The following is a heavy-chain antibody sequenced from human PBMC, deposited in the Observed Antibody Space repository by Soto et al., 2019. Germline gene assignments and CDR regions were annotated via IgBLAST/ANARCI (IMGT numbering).Heavy chain of an antibody. CDR2: ISYDGSNK. Sequence: QVQLVESGGGVVQPGRSLRLSCAASGFPFSRYAMHWVRQAPGKGLEWVAVISYDGSNKCHADSVKGRFTISRDNSKNTLFLQMDSLRGDDTAMYYCSKDLAYYGSGTYYALDVWGQGTTVTVSS. V-gene: IGHV3-30*18. CDR1: GFPFSRYA. J-gene: IGHJ6*02. CDR3: SKDLAYYGSGTYYALDV. D-gene: IGHD3-10*01.